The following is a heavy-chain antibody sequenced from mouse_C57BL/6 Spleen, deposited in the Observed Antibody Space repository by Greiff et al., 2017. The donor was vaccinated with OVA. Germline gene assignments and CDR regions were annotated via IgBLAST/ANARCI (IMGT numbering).Heavy chain of an antibody. D-gene: IGHD1-1*01. V-gene: IGHV1-15*01. Sequence: VQLQQSGAELVRPGASVTLSCKASGYTFTDYEMHWVKQTPVHGLEWIGAIDPETGGTAYNQKFKGKAILTADKSSSTAYMELRSLTSEDSAVYYCTRRDYGSGFDSGGQGTPLTVSS. CDR3: TRRDYGSGFDS. J-gene: IGHJ2*01. CDR1: GYTFTDYE. CDR2: IDPETGGT.